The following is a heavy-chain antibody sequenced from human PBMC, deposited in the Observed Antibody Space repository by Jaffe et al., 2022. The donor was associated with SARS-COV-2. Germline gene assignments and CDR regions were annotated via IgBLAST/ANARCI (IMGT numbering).Heavy chain of an antibody. CDR2: MNPNSGNT. CDR1: GYTFTSYD. J-gene: IGHJ2*01. Sequence: QVQLVQSGAEVKKPGASVKVSCKASGYTFTSYDINWVRQATGQGLEWMGWMNPNSGNTGYAQKFQGRVTMTRNTSISTAYMELSSLRSEDTAVYYCARGNMVRGALYWYFDLWGRGTLVTVSS. D-gene: IGHD3-10*01. V-gene: IGHV1-8*01. CDR3: ARGNMVRGALYWYFDL.